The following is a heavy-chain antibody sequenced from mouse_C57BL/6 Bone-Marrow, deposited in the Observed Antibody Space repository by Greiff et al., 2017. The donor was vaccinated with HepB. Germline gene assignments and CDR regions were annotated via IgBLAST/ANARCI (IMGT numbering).Heavy chain of an antibody. D-gene: IGHD1-1*01. CDR2: IHPSDSDT. CDR1: GYTFTSYW. V-gene: IGHV1-74*01. CDR3: AMITAVVAPFAY. Sequence: QVQLKQPGAELVKPGASVKVSCKASGYTFTSYWMHWVKQRPGQGLEWIGRIHPSDSDTNYNQKFKGKATLTVDKSSSTAYMQLSSLTSEDSAVYYCAMITAVVAPFAYWGQGTLVTVSA. J-gene: IGHJ3*01.